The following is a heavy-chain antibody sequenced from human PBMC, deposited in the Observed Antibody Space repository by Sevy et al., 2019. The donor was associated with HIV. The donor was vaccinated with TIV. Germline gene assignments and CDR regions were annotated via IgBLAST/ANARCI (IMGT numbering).Heavy chain of an antibody. CDR2: IYYSGST. Sequence: SETLCLTCTVSGGSISSSSYYWGWIRQPPGKGLEWIGSIYYSGSTYYNPSLKSRVTISVDTSKNQFSLKLSSVTAADTAVYYCARRVAGIFDYWGQGTLVTVSS. V-gene: IGHV4-39*01. CDR1: GGSISSSSYY. J-gene: IGHJ4*02. D-gene: IGHD6-19*01. CDR3: ARRVAGIFDY.